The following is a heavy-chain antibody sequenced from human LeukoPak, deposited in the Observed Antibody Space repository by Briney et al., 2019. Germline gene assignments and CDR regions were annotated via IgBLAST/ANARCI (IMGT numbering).Heavy chain of an antibody. D-gene: IGHD6-13*01. V-gene: IGHV3-74*01. Sequence: PGGSLRLSCAASGNYWMHWVRQVPGKGLVWASHINSDGSWTSYADSVKGRFTISKDNSKNTLYLQMNSLRAEDTAVYYCARDPSGRAAAGRGVYWGQGTLVTVSS. J-gene: IGHJ4*02. CDR1: GNYW. CDR2: INSDGSWT. CDR3: ARDPSGRAAAGRGVY.